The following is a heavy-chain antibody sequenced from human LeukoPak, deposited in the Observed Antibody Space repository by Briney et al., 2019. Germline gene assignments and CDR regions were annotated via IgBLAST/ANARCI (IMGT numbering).Heavy chain of an antibody. CDR3: ARDSGYYYGSGSYSY. CDR1: GFTFSSYW. Sequence: PGGSLRLSCAASGFTFSSYWMSWVRQAPGKGLEWVANIKQDGSEKYYVDSVKGRFTISRDNAKNSLYLQMNSLRAEDTAVYYCARDSGYYYGSGSYSYWGQGTLVTVSS. CDR2: IKQDGSEK. D-gene: IGHD3-10*01. V-gene: IGHV3-7*01. J-gene: IGHJ4*02.